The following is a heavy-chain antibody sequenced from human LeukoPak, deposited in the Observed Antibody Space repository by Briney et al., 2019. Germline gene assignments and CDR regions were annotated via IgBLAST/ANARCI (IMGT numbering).Heavy chain of an antibody. D-gene: IGHD2-8*01. CDR2: FYYSGST. Sequence: SETLSLTCTVSGGSINSSSSYWGWIRQPPGKGLQWIGSFYYSGSTFYNPSLKSRVTISVDTSKNQFSLKLSSVTAADTAVYYCARFCVWCCTNGVCLYYYCMDVWGKGTTVTVSS. J-gene: IGHJ6*03. CDR1: GGSINSSSSY. V-gene: IGHV4-39*07. CDR3: ARFCVWCCTNGVCLYYYCMDV.